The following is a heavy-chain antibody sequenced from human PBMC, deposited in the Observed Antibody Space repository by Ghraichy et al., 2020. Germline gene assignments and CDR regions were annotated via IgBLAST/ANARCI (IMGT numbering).Heavy chain of an antibody. CDR1: GFTFSSYW. J-gene: IGHJ3*02. Sequence: GGSLRLSCAASGFTFSSYWMTWVRQAPGKGLEWVANIRPDGSERNYVDSVRGRFTVSRDNAKDSMYLQMNSLGAEDTAIYYCARDISPVNSDYYYDAFDNWGQGTMVTVSS. CDR2: IRPDGSER. D-gene: IGHD3-22*01. CDR3: ARDISPVNSDYYYDAFDN. V-gene: IGHV3-7*01.